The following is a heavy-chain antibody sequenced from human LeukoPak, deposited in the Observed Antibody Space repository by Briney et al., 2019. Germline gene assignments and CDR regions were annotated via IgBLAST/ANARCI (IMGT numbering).Heavy chain of an antibody. Sequence: GSSLTLSCAPSGLNFDDYAIHWLRQAPAKGLEGVACMNWNSDTRAFADSVRGRFANSRNNAKNSLHLEMNSMRPEDTAFYCCTKEHDYSNRHPAAYFAVWGQGTLVTV. CDR1: GLNFDDYA. D-gene: IGHD4-11*01. J-gene: IGHJ4*02. CDR3: TKEHDYSNRHPAAYFAV. V-gene: IGHV3-9*01. CDR2: MNWNSDTR.